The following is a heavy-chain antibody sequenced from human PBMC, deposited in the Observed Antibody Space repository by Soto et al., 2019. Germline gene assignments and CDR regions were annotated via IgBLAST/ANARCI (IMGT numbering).Heavy chain of an antibody. D-gene: IGHD1-26*01. CDR3: AKEEEGAADY. J-gene: IGHJ4*02. CDR2: ISDSATDT. V-gene: IGHV3-23*01. Sequence: EVRLLESGGGLVQPGESLRLSCAASGFTFSNYAMAWVRQAPGKGLEWLSAISDSATDTYYAGSVKGRFTISRDNSKNTLYLQMNSLSAGDTAVYYCAKEEEGAADYWGQGTLVTVSS. CDR1: GFTFSNYA.